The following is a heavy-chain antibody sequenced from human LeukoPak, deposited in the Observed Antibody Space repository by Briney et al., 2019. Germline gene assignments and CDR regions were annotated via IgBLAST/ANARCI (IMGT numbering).Heavy chain of an antibody. D-gene: IGHD4-17*01. CDR2: IKSKTDGGTT. J-gene: IGHJ2*01. Sequence: GGSLRLSCAASGFTFSNAWMSWVRQAPGKGLEWVGRIKSKTDGGTTDHAAPVKGRFTISRDESKNTLYLQITPLNPEHTAVFSCPTSKDSGAYDCYFYLWARGPLVPFSS. V-gene: IGHV3-15*01. CDR3: PTSKDSGAYDCYFYL. CDR1: GFTFSNAW.